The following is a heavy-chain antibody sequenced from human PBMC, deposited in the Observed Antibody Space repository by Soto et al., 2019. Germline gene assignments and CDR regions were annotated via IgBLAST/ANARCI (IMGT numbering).Heavy chain of an antibody. CDR3: VREGVGPTYGWFDP. V-gene: IGHV1-2*04. CDR2: IHPHSGAT. J-gene: IGHJ5*02. Sequence: QVQLVQSGAEVKKPGASVKVSCEATGSTFTGNYLHWVRQAPGQGLEWMGWIHPHSGATKYAQKFQGWVTMTRDTSISTAYLDLSSLKSNDTAVYYCVREGVGPTYGWFDPWGQGTLVTVSS. D-gene: IGHD2-8*01. CDR1: GSTFTGNY.